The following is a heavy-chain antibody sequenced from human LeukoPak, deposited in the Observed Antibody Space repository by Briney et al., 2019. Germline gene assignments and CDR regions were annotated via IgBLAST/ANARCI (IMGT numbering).Heavy chain of an antibody. D-gene: IGHD2-15*01. J-gene: IGHJ4*02. CDR1: GYTFTSDF. CDR3: ARELGGGHFDY. CDR2: INPSGDNT. Sequence: ASVKVSCKASGYTFTSDFIHWVRQAPGQGLEWMGAINPSGDNTWYAQRFQGRVTMTRDTSSNTVYLELISLRSEDTAVYYCARELGGGHFDYWGQGALVTSSS. V-gene: IGHV1-46*01.